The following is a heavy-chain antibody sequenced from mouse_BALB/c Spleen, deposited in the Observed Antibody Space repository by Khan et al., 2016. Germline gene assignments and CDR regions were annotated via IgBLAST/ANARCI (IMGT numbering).Heavy chain of an antibody. D-gene: IGHD2-4*01. CDR3: AKGLRRGYYFDS. V-gene: IGHV1-15*01. CDR2: IHPGGGGS. J-gene: IGHJ2*01. CDR1: GYTFTDYE. Sequence: QMQLKQSGAELVRPGASVKLSCKALGYTFTDYEMHWVKQTPVHGLEWIGAIHPGGGGSAYNQKFKVRATLTADKSSSTAYMELSSLTSEDSAVYYCAKGLRRGYYFDSWGQGTTLTVSS.